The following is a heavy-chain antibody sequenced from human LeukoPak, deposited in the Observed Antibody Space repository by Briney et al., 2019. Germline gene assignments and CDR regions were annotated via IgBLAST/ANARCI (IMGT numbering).Heavy chain of an antibody. D-gene: IGHD5-18*01. CDR2: IYSGGST. V-gene: IGHV3-53*04. Sequence: PGGSLRLSCAASGFTFSDYYMNWVRQAPGKGLEWVSTIYSGGSTYYADSVKGRFTISRHNSKNTLDLQMNSLRAEDTAVYYCARSTPVGTARGYYGMDVWGQGTTVTVSS. CDR3: ARSTPVGTARGYYGMDV. CDR1: GFTFSDYY. J-gene: IGHJ6*02.